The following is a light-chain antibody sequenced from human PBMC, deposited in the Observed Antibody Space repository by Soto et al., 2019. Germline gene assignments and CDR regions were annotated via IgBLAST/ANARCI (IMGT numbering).Light chain of an antibody. CDR3: CSYTTSSTYV. CDR1: SSDVGSYNL. Sequence: QSVLTQPASVSGSPGQSITISCTGTSSDVGSYNLVSWYQQHPGKAPKLMIYDVSIRPSGVSNRFSGSKSGSTASLTISGLQVDDESDYYCCSYTTSSTYVFGTGTKVTVL. J-gene: IGLJ1*01. CDR2: DVS. V-gene: IGLV2-14*02.